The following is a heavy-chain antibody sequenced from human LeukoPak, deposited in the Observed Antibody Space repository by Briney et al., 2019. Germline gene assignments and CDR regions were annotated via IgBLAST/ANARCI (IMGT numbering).Heavy chain of an antibody. V-gene: IGHV3-7*03. CDR1: GFTFSSYW. Sequence: GGSLTLSCAASGFTFSSYWMSWVRQAPGKGLEWVANIKQDGSEKYYVDSVKGRFTSSRDNAKNSLYLQMNSLRAEDTAVYYCARDPDIAAAGSAFDIWGQGTMVTVSS. J-gene: IGHJ3*02. CDR3: ARDPDIAAAGSAFDI. D-gene: IGHD6-13*01. CDR2: IKQDGSEK.